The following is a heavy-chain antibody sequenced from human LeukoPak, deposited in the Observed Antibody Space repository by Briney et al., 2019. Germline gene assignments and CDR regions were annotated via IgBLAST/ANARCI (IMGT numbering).Heavy chain of an antibody. CDR2: ISGSGGST. J-gene: IGHJ4*02. CDR1: GFTVSTNY. CDR3: AKEQLELPAYFDY. Sequence: GGSLRLSCAASGFTVSTNYMTWVRQAPGKGLEWVSAISGSGGSTYYADSVKGRFTISRDNSKNTLYLQMNSLRAEDTAVYYCAKEQLELPAYFDYWGQGTLVTVSS. D-gene: IGHD1-7*01. V-gene: IGHV3-23*01.